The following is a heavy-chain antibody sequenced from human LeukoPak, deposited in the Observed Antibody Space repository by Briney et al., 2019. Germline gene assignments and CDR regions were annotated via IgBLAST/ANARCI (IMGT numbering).Heavy chain of an antibody. J-gene: IGHJ4*02. D-gene: IGHD3-22*01. CDR2: ISSSSSYI. CDR1: GFTFSSYS. Sequence: GGSLRLSCAASGFTFSSYSMNWVRQAPGKGLEWVSSISSSSSYIYCADSVKGRFTISRDNAKNSLYLQMNSLRAEDTAVYYCARDQRNYYDSSGYLDQNDYWGQGTLVTVSS. CDR3: ARDQRNYYDSSGYLDQNDY. V-gene: IGHV3-21*01.